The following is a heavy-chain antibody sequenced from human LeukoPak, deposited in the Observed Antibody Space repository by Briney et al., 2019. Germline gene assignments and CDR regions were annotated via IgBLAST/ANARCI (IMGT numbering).Heavy chain of an antibody. D-gene: IGHD2-21*01. J-gene: IGHJ1*01. CDR3: ARDESTSILWW. CDR2: INPSGGST. Sequence: ASVKVSCKASGYSFTGYYMHWVRQAPGQGLEWMGIINPSGGSTSYAQKFQGRVTMTRDTSTSTVYMELSSLRSEDTAVYYCARDESTSILWWWGQGTLVTVSS. V-gene: IGHV1-46*01. CDR1: GYSFTGYY.